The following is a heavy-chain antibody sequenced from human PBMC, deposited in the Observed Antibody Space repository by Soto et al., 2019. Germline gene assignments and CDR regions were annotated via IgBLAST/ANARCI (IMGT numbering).Heavy chain of an antibody. V-gene: IGHV3-11*04. Sequence: PGGSLRLSCAASGFTISDYYMGWIRQAPGKGLEWVSHISSRGSTIYHADSVKGRFTISRDNAKNSLYLQMNNLRNEDTAVYYCARGDYFDSSGPFSDAFDVWRHGTMVTVSS. CDR2: ISSRGSTI. CDR1: GFTISDYY. CDR3: ARGDYFDSSGPFSDAFDV. D-gene: IGHD3-22*01. J-gene: IGHJ3*01.